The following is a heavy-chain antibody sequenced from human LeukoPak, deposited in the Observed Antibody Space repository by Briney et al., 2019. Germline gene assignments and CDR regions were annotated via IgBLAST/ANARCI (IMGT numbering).Heavy chain of an antibody. Sequence: SVKVSCKASGGTFSSYAISWVRQAPGQGLEWMGGIIPIFGTANYAQKFQGRVTITADESTSTAYMELSSLRSEDTAVYYCARLQQSAIAARAVDYWGQGTLLTVSS. CDR2: IIPIFGTA. V-gene: IGHV1-69*01. CDR3: ARLQQSAIAARAVDY. D-gene: IGHD6-6*01. J-gene: IGHJ4*02. CDR1: GGTFSSYA.